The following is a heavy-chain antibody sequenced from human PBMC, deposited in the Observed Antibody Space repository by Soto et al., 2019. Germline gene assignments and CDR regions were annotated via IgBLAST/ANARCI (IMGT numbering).Heavy chain of an antibody. CDR3: ARVPPSYSSSSHVDY. J-gene: IGHJ4*02. CDR2: IKQDGSEK. V-gene: IGHV3-7*03. Sequence: GGSLRLSCAASGFTFSSYWMSWVRQAPGKGLEWVANIKQDGSEKYYVDSVKGRFTISRDNAKNSLYLQMNSLRAEDTAVYYCARVPPSYSSSSHVDYWGQGTLVTVSS. D-gene: IGHD6-6*01. CDR1: GFTFSSYW.